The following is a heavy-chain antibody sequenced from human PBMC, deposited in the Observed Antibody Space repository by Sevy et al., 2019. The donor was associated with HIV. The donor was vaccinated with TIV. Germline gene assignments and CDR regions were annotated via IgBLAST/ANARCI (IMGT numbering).Heavy chain of an antibody. D-gene: IGHD1-1*01. Sequence: GGSLRLSCAASGFTFNFFSMLWVRQAPGKGLEWVATISFDGSNEHYADSVKGRFTISRDNSKNSLFLQMNSLRADDSAVYYCALERLSSAVAEYFHNWGQGTLVTVSS. CDR2: ISFDGSNE. CDR1: GFTFNFFS. CDR3: ALERLSSAVAEYFHN. J-gene: IGHJ1*01. V-gene: IGHV3-30-3*01.